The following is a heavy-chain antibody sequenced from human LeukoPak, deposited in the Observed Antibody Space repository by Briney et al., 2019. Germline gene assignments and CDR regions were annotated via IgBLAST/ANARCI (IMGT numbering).Heavy chain of an antibody. J-gene: IGHJ4*02. V-gene: IGHV4-59*12. CDR2: IYYSGST. CDR1: GGSINSYY. D-gene: IGHD6-13*01. Sequence: PSETLSLTCTVSGGSINSYYWSWIRQPPGKGLEWIGYIYYSGSTNYNPSLKSRVTISVDKSKNQFSLKLSSVTAADTAVYYCARAGYSSSWGLGYWGQGTLVTVSS. CDR3: ARAGYSSSWGLGY.